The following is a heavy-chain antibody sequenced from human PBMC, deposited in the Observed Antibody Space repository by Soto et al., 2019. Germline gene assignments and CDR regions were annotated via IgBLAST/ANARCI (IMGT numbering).Heavy chain of an antibody. CDR2: ISYDGSNK. J-gene: IGHJ6*02. V-gene: IGHV3-30-3*01. CDR1: GFTFSSYA. CDR3: AKDRGYDILTGSSYGMDV. Sequence: GGSLRLSCAASGFTFSSYAMHWVRHAPGKGLEWVAVISYDGSNKYYADSVKGRFTISRDNSKNTLYLQMNSLRAEDTAVYYCAKDRGYDILTGSSYGMDVWGQGTTVTVSS. D-gene: IGHD3-9*01.